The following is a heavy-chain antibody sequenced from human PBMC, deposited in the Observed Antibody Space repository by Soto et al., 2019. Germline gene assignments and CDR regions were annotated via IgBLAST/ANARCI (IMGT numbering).Heavy chain of an antibody. Sequence: SETLSLTCTVSGGSISSYYWSWIRQPPGKGLEWIGYIYYSGSTNYNPSLKSRVTISVDTSKNQFSLKLSSVTAADTAVYYCAREMGDPGDYQYYFDYWGQGTLVTVSS. V-gene: IGHV4-59*01. CDR1: GGSISSYY. CDR3: AREMGDPGDYQYYFDY. J-gene: IGHJ4*02. CDR2: IYYSGST. D-gene: IGHD4-17*01.